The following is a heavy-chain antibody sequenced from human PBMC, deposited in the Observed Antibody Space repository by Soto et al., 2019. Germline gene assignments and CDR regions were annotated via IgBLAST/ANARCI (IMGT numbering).Heavy chain of an antibody. J-gene: IGHJ6*02. CDR3: ARVRRDGYNFDYGMDV. CDR1: GGSISSGGYY. V-gene: IGHV4-31*03. CDR2: IYHSGST. Sequence: SETLSLTCTVSGGSISSGGYYWSWIRQHPGKGLEWIGYIYHSGSTYYNPSLKSRLTISVDTSKNQFSLKLTSVTAADTAVYYCARVRRDGYNFDYGMDVWGQGTTVTVSS. D-gene: IGHD5-12*01.